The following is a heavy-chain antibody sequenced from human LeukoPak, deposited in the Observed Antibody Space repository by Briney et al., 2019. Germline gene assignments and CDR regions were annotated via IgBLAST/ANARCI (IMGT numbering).Heavy chain of an antibody. D-gene: IGHD6-6*01. Sequence: GGSLRLSCAASGFTFSSYAMTWVRQAPGKGLEWVSVITGAGGNPYYTGSVKGRFTISRDNSKNTLYLHMNSLRVEDTATYYCAKGPGTIAARPVDSWGQGTLVIVSS. J-gene: IGHJ4*02. CDR1: GFTFSSYA. CDR2: ITGAGGNP. CDR3: AKGPGTIAARPVDS. V-gene: IGHV3-23*01.